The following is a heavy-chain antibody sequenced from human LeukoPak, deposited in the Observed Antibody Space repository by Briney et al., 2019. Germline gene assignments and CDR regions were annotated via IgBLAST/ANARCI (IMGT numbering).Heavy chain of an antibody. CDR2: ISSDGITT. CDR3: VRDLGELPTY. V-gene: IGHV3-74*01. J-gene: IGHJ4*02. D-gene: IGHD1-26*01. CDR1: GFTFSSYW. Sequence: PGGSLRLSCAASGFTFSSYWMYWVRPAPGKGLVWVSRISSDGITTNYAGAVKGRFTMSRDNAKNTLFLQMNTLRAEDTAVYYCVRDLGELPTYWGQGTLVTVSS.